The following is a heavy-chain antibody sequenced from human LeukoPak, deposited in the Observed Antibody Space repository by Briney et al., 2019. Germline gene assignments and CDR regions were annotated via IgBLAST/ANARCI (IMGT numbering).Heavy chain of an antibody. D-gene: IGHD6-25*01. CDR3: ARESSESFDI. CDR1: GFIFTSHS. Sequence: GGSLRLSCAASGFIFTSHSMNWVRQAPGKGLEWVSSIGSRSTSIYYADSVKGRFTISRDNAKNSLYLQMNSLRAEDTAVYYCARESSESFDIWGQGTMVTVSS. V-gene: IGHV3-21*01. CDR2: IGSRSTSI. J-gene: IGHJ3*02.